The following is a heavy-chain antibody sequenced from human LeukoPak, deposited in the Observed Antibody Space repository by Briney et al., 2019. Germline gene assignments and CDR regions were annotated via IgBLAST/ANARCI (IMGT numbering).Heavy chain of an antibody. Sequence: GRSLRLSCAASGFTFSSYAMHWVRQAPGKGLEWVAVISYDGSNKYYADSVKGRFTISRDNSKNTLYLQMNSLRAEDTAVYYCARDPLVDTAMVTAFDIWGQGTMVTVSS. D-gene: IGHD5-18*01. V-gene: IGHV3-30-3*01. CDR1: GFTFSSYA. CDR3: ARDPLVDTAMVTAFDI. J-gene: IGHJ3*02. CDR2: ISYDGSNK.